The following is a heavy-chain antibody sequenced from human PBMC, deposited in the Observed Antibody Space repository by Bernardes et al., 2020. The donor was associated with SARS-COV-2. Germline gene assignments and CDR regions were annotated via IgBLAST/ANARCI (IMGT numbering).Heavy chain of an antibody. J-gene: IGHJ6*02. Sequence: SETLSLTCTVSGGSVSNYYWSWIRQPPGKGLEWIGYIYYSGSSNYNPSLKSRVTMSVDTSKNQFSLRLRSVTAADTAVYYCARLDYYASGSYYEGKFYFYYYGMDVWGQGTTVTVSS. D-gene: IGHD3-10*01. CDR2: IYYSGSS. CDR1: GGSVSNYY. CDR3: ARLDYYASGSYYEGKFYFYYYGMDV. V-gene: IGHV4-59*08.